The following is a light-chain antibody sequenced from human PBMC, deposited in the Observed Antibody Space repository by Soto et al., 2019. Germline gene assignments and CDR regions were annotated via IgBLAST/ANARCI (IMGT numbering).Light chain of an antibody. Sequence: QSALTQPASVSGSPGQSITISCTGTSSDVGSYNYVSWYQQHPGKAPKLMIYEVSDRPSGISSRFSGSKSGNTASLTISGLQTEDEAEYYCCSYGGGTTYVVFGGGTQLTVL. CDR1: SSDVGSYNY. J-gene: IGLJ2*01. CDR2: EVS. CDR3: CSYGGGTTYVV. V-gene: IGLV2-14*01.